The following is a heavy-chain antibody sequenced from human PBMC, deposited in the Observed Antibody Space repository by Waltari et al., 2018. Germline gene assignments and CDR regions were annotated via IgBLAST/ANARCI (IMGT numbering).Heavy chain of an antibody. CDR2: VRLSGKT. V-gene: IGHV4-4*02. CDR3: ARDRGRGLYLDP. J-gene: IGHJ5*02. D-gene: IGHD5-12*01. CDR1: GDSMSTTDV. Sequence: QLQLQESGPGLVKPSGTLSLNCAVFGDSMSTTDVWNWVRQPPGKGLEWIGQVRLSGKTTYNPSFASRVSISVDTYNNQFSLRVTSATAADTAVYYCARDRGRGLYLDPWGPGTLVTVSP.